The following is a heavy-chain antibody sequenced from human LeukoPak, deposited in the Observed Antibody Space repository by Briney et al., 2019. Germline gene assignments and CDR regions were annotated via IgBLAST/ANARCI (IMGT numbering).Heavy chain of an antibody. CDR2: ISSSSSYI. CDR1: GFTFSSYS. J-gene: IGHJ4*02. CDR3: ARDATMAMITFGGVIVGPDFGY. Sequence: GGSLRLSCAASGFTFSSYSMNWVRQAPGKGLEWVSSISSSSSYIYYADSVKGRFTISRDNAKNSLYLQMNSLRAEDTAVYYCARDATMAMITFGGVIVGPDFGYWGQGTLVTVSS. V-gene: IGHV3-21*01. D-gene: IGHD3-16*02.